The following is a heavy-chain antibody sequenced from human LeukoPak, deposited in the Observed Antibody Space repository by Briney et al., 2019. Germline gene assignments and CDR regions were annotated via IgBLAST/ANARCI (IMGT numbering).Heavy chain of an antibody. V-gene: IGHV1-69*13. J-gene: IGHJ1*01. Sequence: EASVKVSCKASGGTFSSYAINWVRQAPGQGLEWMGGIIPILGTSNYAQRFQGRVTITADESSGTAYMALSSLRSEDTAIYYCATTRDYYENSGYTLLQDWGQGTLVTVSS. CDR2: IIPILGTS. CDR3: ATTRDYYENSGYTLLQD. CDR1: GGTFSSYA. D-gene: IGHD3-22*01.